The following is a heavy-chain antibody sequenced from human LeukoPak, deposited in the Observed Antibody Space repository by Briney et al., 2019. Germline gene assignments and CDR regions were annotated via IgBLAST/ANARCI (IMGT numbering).Heavy chain of an antibody. J-gene: IGHJ4*02. D-gene: IGHD5-18*01. CDR2: ISSNGGST. V-gene: IGHV3-64D*09. CDR1: GFTFSSYA. Sequence: GGSLRLSCSASGFTFSSYAMHWVRQAPGKGLEYVSAISSNGGSTYYADSVKGRFTISRDNSKNTLYLQMSSLRAEDTAVYYCVKGMDIAMVSAFDYWGLGTLVTVSS. CDR3: VKGMDIAMVSAFDY.